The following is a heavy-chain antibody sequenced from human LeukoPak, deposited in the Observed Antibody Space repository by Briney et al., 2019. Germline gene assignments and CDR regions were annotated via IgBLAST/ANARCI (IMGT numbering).Heavy chain of an antibody. CDR1: GFTFSNYS. Sequence: GGSLRLSCAGSGFTFSNYSINWVRQAPGKGLEWVAFIRFDGSNEYYTESVKGRFTISRDSSKNTVYLQMNSLRAEDTAVYYCAKEGGSSNYYYYYYMDVWGKGTTVTVSS. CDR2: IRFDGSNE. J-gene: IGHJ6*03. V-gene: IGHV3-30*02. CDR3: AKEGGSSNYYYYYYMDV. D-gene: IGHD1-26*01.